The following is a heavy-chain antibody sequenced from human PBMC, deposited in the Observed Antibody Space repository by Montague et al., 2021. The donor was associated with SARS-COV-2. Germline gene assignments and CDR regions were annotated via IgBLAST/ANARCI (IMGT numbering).Heavy chain of an antibody. Sequence: PALVKPTQTLTLTCTLSGLPLSTSGLCVGWIRQPPGKALEWLALTDWDDDKYYSPSLKTRLSISKDTPKNQVVLTMANMEPVDTATYYCARIPNDSWYVSYFDYWGQGILVTVSS. CDR1: GLPLSTSGLC. CDR2: TDWDDDK. CDR3: ARIPNDSWYVSYFDY. D-gene: IGHD6-13*01. V-gene: IGHV2-70*01. J-gene: IGHJ4*02.